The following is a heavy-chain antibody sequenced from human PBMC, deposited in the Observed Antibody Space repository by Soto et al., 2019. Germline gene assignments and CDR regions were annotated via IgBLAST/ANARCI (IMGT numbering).Heavy chain of an antibody. Sequence: XSVKGACKAFGYPFTSYDINWGRQATGQGLEWMGWMNPNSGNTGYAQKFQGRVTMTRNTSISTAYMELSSLRSEDTAVYYCARGPRLADRPRPNWFDPWAQGTLVTVPS. CDR1: GYPFTSYD. D-gene: IGHD6-6*01. J-gene: IGHJ5*02. CDR2: MNPNSGNT. CDR3: ARGPRLADRPRPNWFDP. V-gene: IGHV1-8*01.